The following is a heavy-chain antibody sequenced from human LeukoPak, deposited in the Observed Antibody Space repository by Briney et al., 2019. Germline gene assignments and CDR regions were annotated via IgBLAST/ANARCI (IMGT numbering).Heavy chain of an antibody. V-gene: IGHV1-46*01. D-gene: IGHD1-26*01. J-gene: IGHJ4*02. CDR1: GYTFTYYY. CDR3: ARESGGRTGGKTFDY. CDR2: FRPSGTTT. Sequence: GASVTVSFKASGYTFTYYYTHWVRQVPGQGLEWMGIFRPSGTTTVYPLELQGRVTLTRDTSTSTVYMELSSLTSADTAVYFCARESGGRTGGKTFDYWGQGTLVTVSS.